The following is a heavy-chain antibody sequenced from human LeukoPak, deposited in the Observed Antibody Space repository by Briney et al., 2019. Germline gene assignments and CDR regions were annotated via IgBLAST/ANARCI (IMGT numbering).Heavy chain of an antibody. CDR1: ACCLNLYH. Sequence: PSETLSLTCTLSACCLNLYHWVWIRQPAGKGLEWIGRIYTTGSTNYNPSLESRVTMSVDTSKNQFSLKLTSVTAADTAMYFCARAGYTISYYALDYWGQGTLVTVSS. CDR2: IYTTGST. D-gene: IGHD1-26*01. J-gene: IGHJ4*02. CDR3: ARAGYTISYYALDY. V-gene: IGHV4-4*07.